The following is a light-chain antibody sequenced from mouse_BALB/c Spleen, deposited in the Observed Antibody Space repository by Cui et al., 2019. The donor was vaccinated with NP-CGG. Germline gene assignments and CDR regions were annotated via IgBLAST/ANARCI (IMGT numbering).Light chain of an antibody. CDR1: TGAVTTSNY. J-gene: IGLJ1*01. CDR3: ALWYSNHWV. Sequence: QAVVTPEPAPPPSPGETVTLTCRSSTGAVTTSNYANWVQEKPDHLFTGVIGGTNNRAPGVPAIFSGSLIGDKAALTITGAQTEDEAIYFCALWYSNHWVFGGGTKLTVL. CDR2: GTN. V-gene: IGLV1*01.